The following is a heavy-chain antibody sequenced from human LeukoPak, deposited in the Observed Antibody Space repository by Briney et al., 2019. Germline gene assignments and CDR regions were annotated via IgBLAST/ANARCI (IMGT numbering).Heavy chain of an antibody. CDR3: ARKYSSSWIDY. J-gene: IGHJ4*02. CDR2: IYYSGST. Sequence: PSETLSLTCTVSGGPISSYYWSWIRQPPGKGLEWIGYIYYSGSTNYNPSLKSRVTISVDTSKNQFSLKLSSVTAADTAVYYCARKYSSSWIDYWGQGTLVTVSS. D-gene: IGHD6-13*01. CDR1: GGPISSYY. V-gene: IGHV4-59*01.